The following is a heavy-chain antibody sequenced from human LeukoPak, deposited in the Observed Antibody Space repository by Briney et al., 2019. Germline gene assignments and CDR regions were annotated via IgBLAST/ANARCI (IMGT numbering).Heavy chain of an antibody. CDR2: ISGSGGST. D-gene: IGHD3-22*01. J-gene: IGHJ4*02. CDR1: GFTFSSYA. Sequence: PGGSLRLSCAASGFTFSSYAMSWVRQAPGKGLEWVSAISGSGGSTYHADSVKGRFTISRDNSKNTLYLQMNSLRAEDTAVYYCAKDWASITMIVVVTPPGDYWGQGTLVTVSS. V-gene: IGHV3-23*01. CDR3: AKDWASITMIVVVTPPGDY.